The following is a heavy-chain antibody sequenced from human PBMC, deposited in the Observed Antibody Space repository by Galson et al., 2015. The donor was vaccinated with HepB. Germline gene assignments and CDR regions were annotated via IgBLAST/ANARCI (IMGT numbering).Heavy chain of an antibody. CDR2: ISSSSSYI. CDR1: GFSFSSYT. CDR3: ARDYRPNCGGDCRAFDI. D-gene: IGHD2-21*01. J-gene: IGHJ3*02. V-gene: IGHV3-21*01. Sequence: SLRLSCAASGFSFSSYTMNWVRQAPGKGLEWVSSISSSSSYIYYADSLKGRFTISRDNAKNSLYLQMNSLRAEDTAVYYCARDYRPNCGGDCRAFDIWGQGTMVTVSS.